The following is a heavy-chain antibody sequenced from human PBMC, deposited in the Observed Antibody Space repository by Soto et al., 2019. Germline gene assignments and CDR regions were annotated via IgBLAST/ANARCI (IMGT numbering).Heavy chain of an antibody. CDR3: ARADRYCSGGSCYPEGSYYYYMDV. J-gene: IGHJ6*03. CDR2: IYYSGST. Sequence: SETLSLTCTVSGGSISSYYWSWIRQPPGKGLEWIGYIYYSGSTNYNPSLKSRVTISVDTSKNQFSLKLSSVTAADTAVHYCARADRYCSGGSCYPEGSYYYYMDVWGKGTTVTVSS. CDR1: GGSISSYY. V-gene: IGHV4-59*01. D-gene: IGHD2-15*01.